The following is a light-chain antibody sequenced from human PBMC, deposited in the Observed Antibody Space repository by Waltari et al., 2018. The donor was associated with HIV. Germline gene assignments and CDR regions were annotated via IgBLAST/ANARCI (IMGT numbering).Light chain of an antibody. CDR1: SANIGLYH. V-gene: IGLV1-47*01. Sequence: QSVLTQPPSASGTPGQRVTIPCSGGSANIGLYHVYWYQQFPATAPKLLIYRDNKRPPGVTERFSGSKSGTSASLVISGLRAEDEADYYCGAWDDRLSGLFGGGTKVTVL. CDR2: RDN. J-gene: IGLJ2*01. CDR3: GAWDDRLSGL.